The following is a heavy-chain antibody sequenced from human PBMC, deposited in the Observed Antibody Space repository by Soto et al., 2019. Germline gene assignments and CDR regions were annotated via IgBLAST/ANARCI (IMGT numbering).Heavy chain of an antibody. D-gene: IGHD1-1*01. V-gene: IGHV1-2*04. CDR3: VRGGILEANRPYYYYGLDV. CDR2: INPNSGGT. Sequence: ASVKVSCKASGYTFTGYYMHWVRQAPGQGLEWMGWINPNSGGTNYAQKFQGWVTMTRDTSISTAYMELSRLRSDDTAIYYCVRGGILEANRPYYYYGLDVWGQGTPVTVSS. J-gene: IGHJ6*02. CDR1: GYTFTGYY.